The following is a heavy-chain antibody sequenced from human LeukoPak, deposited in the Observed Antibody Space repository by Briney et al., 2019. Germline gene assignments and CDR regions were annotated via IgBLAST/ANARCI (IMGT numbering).Heavy chain of an antibody. D-gene: IGHD3-3*01. CDR3: ARGRPPDIRIWAGEWSFDI. J-gene: IGHJ3*02. CDR2: INPNSGGT. V-gene: IGHV1-2*02. CDR1: GYTFTGYY. Sequence: ASVKVSCKASGYTFTGYYMHWVRQAPGQGLEWMGWINPNSGGTNYAQKFQGRVTVTRDTSISTAYMELSRLRSDDTAVYYCARGRPPDIRIWAGEWSFDIWGQGTMVTVSS.